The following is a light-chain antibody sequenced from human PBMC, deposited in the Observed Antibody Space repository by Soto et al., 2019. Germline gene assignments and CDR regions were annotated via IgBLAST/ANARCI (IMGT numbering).Light chain of an antibody. Sequence: DIQLTQSPSFLSASVGDRVTITCRASQDISDYLAWYQQRPGKAPKLLIYAASTLQSGVPSRFSGSGSGTEFTLTISSLQPEDFATYSCQQLNSYPLTFGGETKVEIK. J-gene: IGKJ4*01. CDR2: AAS. CDR1: QDISDY. V-gene: IGKV1-9*01. CDR3: QQLNSYPLT.